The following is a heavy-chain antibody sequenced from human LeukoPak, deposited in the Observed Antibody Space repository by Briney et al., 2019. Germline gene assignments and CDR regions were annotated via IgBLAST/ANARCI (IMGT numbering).Heavy chain of an antibody. CDR3: ARDNIVGAGGFDY. Sequence: GGSLRLSCAASGFTVSSNYMSWVRQAPGKGLEWVSVIYSGGSTYYADSVKGRFTISRDNSKNTLYLQMNSLRAEDTAVYYCARDNIVGAGGFDYWGQGTLVTVSS. CDR1: GFTVSSNY. CDR2: IYSGGST. V-gene: IGHV3-53*01. J-gene: IGHJ4*02. D-gene: IGHD1-26*01.